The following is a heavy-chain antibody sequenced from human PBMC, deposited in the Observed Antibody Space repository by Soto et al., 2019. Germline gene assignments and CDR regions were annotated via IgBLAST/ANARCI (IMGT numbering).Heavy chain of an antibody. J-gene: IGHJ6*02. D-gene: IGHD6-13*01. Sequence: SVKVSCKASGGTFSSYAISWVRQAPGQGLEWMGGIIPIFGTANYAQKFQGRVTITADESTSTAYMELSSLRSEDTAVYYCARDEGCFIAAADTSSYYYYGMDVWGQGTTVTVSS. V-gene: IGHV1-69*13. CDR2: IIPIFGTA. CDR1: GGTFSSYA. CDR3: ARDEGCFIAAADTSSYYYYGMDV.